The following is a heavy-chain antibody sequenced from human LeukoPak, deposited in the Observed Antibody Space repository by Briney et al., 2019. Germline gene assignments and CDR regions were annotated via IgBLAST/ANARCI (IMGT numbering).Heavy chain of an antibody. CDR1: GGSISSSSYY. D-gene: IGHD3-3*01. CDR3: ARGLETIFGVVSWFDP. Sequence: SETLSLTCTVSGGSISSSSYYWGWIRQPPGKGLEWIGSIYYSGSTFYNPSLKSRVTISRDTSKNQFSLRLTSVTAADTAVCYCARGLETIFGVVSWFDPWGQGNLVTVSS. V-gene: IGHV4-39*07. CDR2: IYYSGST. J-gene: IGHJ5*02.